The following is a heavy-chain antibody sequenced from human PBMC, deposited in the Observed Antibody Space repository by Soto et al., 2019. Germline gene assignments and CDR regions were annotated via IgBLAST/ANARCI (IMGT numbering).Heavy chain of an antibody. Sequence: QVQLVESGGGLVKPGGSLRLSCAASGFTFSDYYMSWIRQAPGEGLEWVSYISSSGRTIYYADSVKGRLTICRDNAKNSLYLQMNSLRAEDTAVYYCARRDHLGYCSSTSCASLDYWGQGTLVTVSS. CDR1: GFTFSDYY. J-gene: IGHJ4*02. CDR3: ARRDHLGYCSSTSCASLDY. V-gene: IGHV3-11*01. D-gene: IGHD2-2*01. CDR2: ISSSGRTI.